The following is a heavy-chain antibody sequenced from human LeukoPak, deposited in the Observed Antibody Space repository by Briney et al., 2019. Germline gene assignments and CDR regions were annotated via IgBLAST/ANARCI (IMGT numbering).Heavy chain of an antibody. CDR2: IYYSGST. CDR1: GGSISSYY. J-gene: IGHJ4*02. V-gene: IGHV4-59*01. Sequence: SETLSLTCTVSGGSISSYYWSWIRQPSGKGLEWIGYIYYSGSTNYNPSLKSRVTISVDTSKNQFSLKLSSVTAADTAVYYCAREEVGLAFDYWGQGTLVTVSS. CDR3: AREEVGLAFDY.